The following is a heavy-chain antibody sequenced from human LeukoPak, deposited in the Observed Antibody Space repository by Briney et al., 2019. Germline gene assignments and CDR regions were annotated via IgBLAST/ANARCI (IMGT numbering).Heavy chain of an antibody. CDR1: GYTFTSYG. Sequence: ASVKVSCKASGYTFTSYGISWVRQAPGQGLEWMGWISAYNGNTNYAQKLQGRVTMTTDTSTSTAYMELRSLRSDDTAVYYCARDGTSGSYLYYFDYWGQGTLVTVSS. D-gene: IGHD1-26*01. V-gene: IGHV1-18*01. CDR3: ARDGTSGSYLYYFDY. CDR2: ISAYNGNT. J-gene: IGHJ4*02.